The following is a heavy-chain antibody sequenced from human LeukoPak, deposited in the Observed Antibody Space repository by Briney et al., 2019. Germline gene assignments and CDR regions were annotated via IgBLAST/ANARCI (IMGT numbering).Heavy chain of an antibody. CDR2: IYTSGST. D-gene: IGHD3-16*01. J-gene: IGHJ4*02. CDR1: GGSISSGSYY. V-gene: IGHV4-61*02. CDR3: ARAPGGYLDY. Sequence: SETLSLTCAVSGGSISSGSYYWSWIRQPAGKGLEWIGRIYTSGSTNYNPSLKSRVTISVDTSKNQFSLKLSSVTAADTAVYYCARAPGGYLDYWGQGTLVTVSS.